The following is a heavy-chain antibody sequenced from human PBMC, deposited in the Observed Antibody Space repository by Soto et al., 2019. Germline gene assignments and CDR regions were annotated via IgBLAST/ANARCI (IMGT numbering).Heavy chain of an antibody. CDR1: GFRVSSYS. V-gene: IGHV3-23*01. J-gene: IGHJ4*02. D-gene: IGHD3-22*01. CDR3: ATMNGYFEY. Sequence: XGSLSLSCADSGFRVSSYSMSWVRQTPGKGLGWVAAITATGDRTYYADSVTGRFTISRDNSKKTHYLQMTSLRAEDTAMYYCATMNGYFEYWGQGTPVTVSS. CDR2: ITATGDRT.